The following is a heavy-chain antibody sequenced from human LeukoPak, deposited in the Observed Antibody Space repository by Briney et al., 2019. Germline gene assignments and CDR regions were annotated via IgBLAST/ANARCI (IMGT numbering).Heavy chain of an antibody. CDR1: GYSIRSGYY. D-gene: IGHD4-17*01. CDR2: IYTSGST. CDR3: AGVTTDYYYYYMDV. Sequence: SETLSLTCTVSGYSIRSGYYWSWIRQPAGKGLEWIGRIYTSGSTNYNPSLKSRVTISVDTSKNQFSLKLSSVTAADTAVYYCAGVTTDYYYYYMDVWGKGTTVTISS. V-gene: IGHV4-61*02. J-gene: IGHJ6*03.